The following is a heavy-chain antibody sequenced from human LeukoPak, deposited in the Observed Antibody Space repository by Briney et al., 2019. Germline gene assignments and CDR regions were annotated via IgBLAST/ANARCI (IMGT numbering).Heavy chain of an antibody. CDR2: INHSGST. CDR3: ARGVSGRGWASDP. J-gene: IGHJ5*02. CDR1: GGSFSGYY. Sequence: SETLSLTCAVYGGSFSGYYWSWIRQPPGKGLEWIGEINHSGSTNYNPSLKSRVTISVDTSKNQFSLKLSSVTAADTAVYYCARGVSGRGWASDPWGQGTLVTVSS. V-gene: IGHV4-34*01. D-gene: IGHD3-10*01.